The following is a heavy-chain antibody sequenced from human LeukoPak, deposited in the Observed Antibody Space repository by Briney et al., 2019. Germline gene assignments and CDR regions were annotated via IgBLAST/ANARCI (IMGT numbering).Heavy chain of an antibody. D-gene: IGHD3-10*01. Sequence: ASVKVSFKTSGYSFTNFGLSWVRQAPGQGLEWMGWITAQNGNINYAQRFQGRVTMTTDTSTSTAYMELRSLKSDNTAVYYCAREVVNYYGSGSYFSQNYYGMDVWGQGTTVTVSS. J-gene: IGHJ6*02. CDR3: AREVVNYYGSGSYFSQNYYGMDV. CDR1: GYSFTNFG. CDR2: ITAQNGNI. V-gene: IGHV1-18*01.